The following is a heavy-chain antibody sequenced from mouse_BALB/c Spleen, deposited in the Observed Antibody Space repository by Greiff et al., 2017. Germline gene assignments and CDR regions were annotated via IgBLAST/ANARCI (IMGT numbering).Heavy chain of an antibody. V-gene: IGHV3-2*02. CDR2: ISYSGST. CDR3: ARGRYYGSRSWFAY. Sequence: DVQLVESGPGLVKPSQSLSLTCTVTGYSITSDYAWNWIRQFPGNKLEWMGYISYSGSTSYNPSLKSRISITRDTSKNQFFLQLNSVTTEDTATYYCARGRYYGSRSWFAYWGQGTLVTVSA. J-gene: IGHJ3*01. D-gene: IGHD1-1*01. CDR1: GYSITSDYA.